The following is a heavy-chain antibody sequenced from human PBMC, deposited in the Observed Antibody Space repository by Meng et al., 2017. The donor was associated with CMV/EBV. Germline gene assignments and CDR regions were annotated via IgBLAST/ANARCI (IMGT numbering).Heavy chain of an antibody. CDR1: GFTFGRYG. CDR2: IDSSGGHT. Sequence: LSCPSSGFTFGRYGMSWVRQAPGQGLEWVSAIDSSGGHTHYADSVKGRLTISRDNSKNTLYLQMNSLRADDTAVYYCAGWFLAHFDHWGQGTLVTVSS. V-gene: IGHV3-23*01. CDR3: AGWFLAHFDH. D-gene: IGHD2-15*01. J-gene: IGHJ4*02.